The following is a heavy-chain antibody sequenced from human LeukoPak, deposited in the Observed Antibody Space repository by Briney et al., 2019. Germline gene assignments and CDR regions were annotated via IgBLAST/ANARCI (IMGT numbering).Heavy chain of an antibody. CDR1: GFTFSSYS. Sequence: GGSLRLSCAASGFTFSSYSMNWVRQALGKGLEWVSSISSSSSYIYYADSVKGRFTISRDNAKNSLYLQMNSLRAEDTAVYYCARDPGVVITHYGMDVWGQGTTVTVSS. D-gene: IGHD3-3*01. V-gene: IGHV3-21*01. CDR3: ARDPGVVITHYGMDV. J-gene: IGHJ6*02. CDR2: ISSSSSYI.